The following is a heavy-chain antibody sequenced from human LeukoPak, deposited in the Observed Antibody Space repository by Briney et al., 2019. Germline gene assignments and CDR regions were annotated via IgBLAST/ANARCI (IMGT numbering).Heavy chain of an antibody. D-gene: IGHD3-22*01. CDR2: INSDGSST. Sequence: SGGSLRLSCAASRFTFSRYWMYWVHHAPGEGLGWVSRINSDGSSTRYADSVKGRFTISRENAKNTLYLQMNSLRAEDTAVYYCARVAAWDSSGYLFDYWGQGTLVTVSS. J-gene: IGHJ4*02. V-gene: IGHV3-74*01. CDR1: RFTFSRYW. CDR3: ARVAAWDSSGYLFDY.